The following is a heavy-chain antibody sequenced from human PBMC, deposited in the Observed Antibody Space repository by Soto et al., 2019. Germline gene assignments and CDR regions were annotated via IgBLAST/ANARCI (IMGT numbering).Heavy chain of an antibody. CDR1: GGSFSGYY. Sequence: PSETLSLTCAVYGGSFSGYYWSWIHQPPGKGPEWIGEINHSGSTNYNPSLKSRVTISVDTSKNQFSLKLSSVTAADTAVYYCARGPRITIFGVVPASNNWFDPWGQGTLVT. J-gene: IGHJ5*02. V-gene: IGHV4-34*01. CDR3: ARGPRITIFGVVPASNNWFDP. D-gene: IGHD3-3*01. CDR2: INHSGST.